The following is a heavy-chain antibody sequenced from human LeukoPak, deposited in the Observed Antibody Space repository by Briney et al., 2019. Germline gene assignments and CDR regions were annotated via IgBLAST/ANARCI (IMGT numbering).Heavy chain of an antibody. D-gene: IGHD6-13*01. CDR1: GYSFTNYW. J-gene: IGHJ4*02. Sequence: AGESLKISCKGSGYSFTNYWIGWVRQKPGKGLEYMCLIHPGDSDTRYSPSFQGQVTISADKSISTAYLQWSSLKASDTAMYYCARPEGSSWYVDYWGQGTLVTVSS. CDR3: ARPEGSSWYVDY. CDR2: IHPGDSDT. V-gene: IGHV5-51*01.